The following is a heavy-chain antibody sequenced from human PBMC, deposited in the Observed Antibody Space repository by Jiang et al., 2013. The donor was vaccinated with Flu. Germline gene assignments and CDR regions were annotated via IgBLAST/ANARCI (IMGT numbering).Heavy chain of an antibody. CDR2: IYHSGNT. Sequence: LLKPSETLSLTCAVSGYSISSGYFWGWIRQPPGKGLEWIGNIYHSGNTYYNPSLKTRVTISVDTSKNHFSLKLTSVTAADTAVYYCARDLAAPVFDYWGQGTLVTVSS. D-gene: IGHD6-25*01. CDR3: ARDLAAPVFDY. J-gene: IGHJ4*02. CDR1: GYSISSGYF. V-gene: IGHV4-38-2*02.